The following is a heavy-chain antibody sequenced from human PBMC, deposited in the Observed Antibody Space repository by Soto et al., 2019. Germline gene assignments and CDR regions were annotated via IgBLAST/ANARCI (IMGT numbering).Heavy chain of an antibody. CDR1: GVTVSSNY. Sequence: PGGSLRLSCAASGVTVSSNYMSWVHQAPGKGLEWVSVIYSGGSTYYADSAKGRFTISRDNSKNALDLQMNSLRAEDTAVYYCAIRVLSDMDVWGHGTTVTVSS. J-gene: IGHJ6*02. V-gene: IGHV3-53*01. D-gene: IGHD1-26*01. CDR2: IYSGGST. CDR3: AIRVLSDMDV.